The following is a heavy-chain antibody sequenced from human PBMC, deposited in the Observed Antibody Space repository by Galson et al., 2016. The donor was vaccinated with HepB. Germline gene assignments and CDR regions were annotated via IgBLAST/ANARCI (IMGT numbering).Heavy chain of an antibody. J-gene: IGHJ4*02. CDR2: INPSGGST. CDR3: ARDWGVPATSPGYSFDY. CDR1: GYTFISYY. V-gene: IGHV1-46*01. Sequence: CKASGYTFISYYMHWVRQAPGQGLEWMGIINPSGGSTSYAQKFQGRITMTKDTSTTTVYMELSSLRSGDTAVYYCARDWGVPATSPGYSFDYWGQGTLVTVSS. D-gene: IGHD3-10*01.